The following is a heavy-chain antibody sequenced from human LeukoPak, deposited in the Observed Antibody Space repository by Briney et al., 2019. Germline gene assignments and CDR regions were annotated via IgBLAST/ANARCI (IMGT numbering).Heavy chain of an antibody. V-gene: IGHV3-66*01. CDR3: ARDGRYCSGGSCYSRWFDP. CDR1: GFTVSSNY. CDR2: IYSGGST. D-gene: IGHD2-15*01. J-gene: IGHJ5*02. Sequence: QPGGSLRLSCAASGFTVSSNYMSWVRQAPGKGLEWVSVIYSGGSTYYADSVKGRFTISRDNSKNTLYLQMNSLRAEDTAVYYCARDGRYCSGGSCYSRWFDPWGQGTLVTVSS.